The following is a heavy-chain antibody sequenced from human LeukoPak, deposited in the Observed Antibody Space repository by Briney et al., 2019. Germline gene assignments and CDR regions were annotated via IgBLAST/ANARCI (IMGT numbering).Heavy chain of an antibody. CDR3: ARDGARIGYYYGDNWFDP. CDR2: IYYSGST. J-gene: IGHJ5*02. V-gene: IGHV4-61*01. Sequence: PSETLSLTCTVSGGSVSSGSYYWSWIRQPPGKGLEWIGYIYYSGSTNYNPSLKSRVTISVDTSKNQFSLKLSSVTAADTAVYYCARDGARIGYYYGDNWFDPWGQGTLVTVSS. CDR1: GGSVSSGSYY. D-gene: IGHD3-10*01.